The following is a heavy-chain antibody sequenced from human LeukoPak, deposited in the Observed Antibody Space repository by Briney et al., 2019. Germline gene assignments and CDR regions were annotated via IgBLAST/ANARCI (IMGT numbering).Heavy chain of an antibody. Sequence: GGSLRLSCTASGFTFSNYDTHWVRQATGKGLEWVSAISTTGDTYYPGSVKGRFTISRENAKNSLYLQMNSLRAGDTAVYYCARAPHGDYFDYWGQGTLVTVSS. V-gene: IGHV3-13*01. CDR2: ISTTGDT. D-gene: IGHD4-17*01. CDR1: GFTFSNYD. CDR3: ARAPHGDYFDY. J-gene: IGHJ4*02.